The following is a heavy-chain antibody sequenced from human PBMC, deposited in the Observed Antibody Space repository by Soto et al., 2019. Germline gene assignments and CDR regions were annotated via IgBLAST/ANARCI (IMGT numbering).Heavy chain of an antibody. CDR3: AKGRLARGFDS. Sequence: EVQLLDSGGGLVQPGGSLRLSCEASGFTFSNYAMNWVRQAPGKGLEWVLGISGGGDNTYYADSVKGRFTISRDNSKNTVFLQMNSLRAADTAVYYCAKGRLARGFDSWGQGTLVTVSS. CDR2: ISGGGDNT. J-gene: IGHJ4*02. CDR1: GFTFSNYA. V-gene: IGHV3-23*01.